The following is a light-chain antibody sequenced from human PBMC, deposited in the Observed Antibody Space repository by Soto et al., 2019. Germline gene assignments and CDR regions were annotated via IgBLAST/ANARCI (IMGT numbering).Light chain of an antibody. CDR3: SSYAGRGNLV. CDR2: EVS. Sequence: QSALTQPPSASGSPGQSVTISCTGTSSDVGGYNYVSWYQQHPDKAPKLMIYEVSKRPSGVPDRFSGSKSGNTASLTVSGLQGEDEADYYCSSYAGRGNLVFGGGTKLTV. V-gene: IGLV2-8*01. CDR1: SSDVGGYNY. J-gene: IGLJ2*01.